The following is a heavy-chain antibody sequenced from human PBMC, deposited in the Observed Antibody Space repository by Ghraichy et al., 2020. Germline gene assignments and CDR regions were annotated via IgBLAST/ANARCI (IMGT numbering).Heavy chain of an antibody. CDR3: AKDREHIVVVHYFDY. CDR1: GFTFSSYA. CDR2: ISGSGGST. J-gene: IGHJ4*02. D-gene: IGHD2-21*01. V-gene: IGHV3-23*01. Sequence: GGSLRLSCAASGFTFSSYAMSWVRQAPGKGLEWVSAISGSGGSTYYADSVKGRFTISRDNSKNTLYLQMNSLRAEDTAVYYCAKDREHIVVVHYFDYWGQGTLVTVSS.